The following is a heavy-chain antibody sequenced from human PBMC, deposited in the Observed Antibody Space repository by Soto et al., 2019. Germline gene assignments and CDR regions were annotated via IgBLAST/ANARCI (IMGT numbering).Heavy chain of an antibody. V-gene: IGHV3-23*01. J-gene: IGHJ4*02. Sequence: EVQLLESGGGVVQPGGSLRLSCAASGFTFRNFVMSWVRQAPGKGLEWVSAIRATGGQTFYADSVKGRFTISRDNSKNRLYLQIDSLRDEDTALYFCAQDRGWGVVSPSHDSWGQGTLVTVSS. D-gene: IGHD2-21*01. CDR2: IRATGGQT. CDR1: GFTFRNFV. CDR3: AQDRGWGVVSPSHDS.